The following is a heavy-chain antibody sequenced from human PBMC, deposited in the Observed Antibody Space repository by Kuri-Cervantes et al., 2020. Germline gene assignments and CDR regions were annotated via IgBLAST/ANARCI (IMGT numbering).Heavy chain of an antibody. CDR3: ARDLRTTVTSYYGMDV. CDR1: GYTFTSYG. V-gene: IGHV1-18*01. J-gene: IGHJ6*02. CDR2: ISAYNGNT. Sequence: ASVKVSCKASGYTFTSYGISWVRQAPGQGLEWMGWISAYNGNTNYAQKLQGRVTMTTGTSTSTAYMELRSLRSDDTAVYYCARDLRTTVTSYYGMDVWGQGTTVTVSS. D-gene: IGHD4-17*01.